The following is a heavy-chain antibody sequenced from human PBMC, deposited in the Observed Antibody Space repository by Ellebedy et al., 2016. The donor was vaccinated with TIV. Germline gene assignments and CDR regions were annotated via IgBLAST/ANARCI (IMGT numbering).Heavy chain of an antibody. V-gene: IGHV1-2*02. J-gene: IGHJ4*02. D-gene: IGHD5-24*01. Sequence: ASVKVSXXASGYTFSGNHMHWVRQAPGQGLEWMGWINSSGGTNYAQKFQGRVTMTRDTSISTAYMELSRLRSDDTAVYYCASREYWGQGTLVTVSS. CDR3: ASREY. CDR1: GYTFSGNH. CDR2: INSSGGT.